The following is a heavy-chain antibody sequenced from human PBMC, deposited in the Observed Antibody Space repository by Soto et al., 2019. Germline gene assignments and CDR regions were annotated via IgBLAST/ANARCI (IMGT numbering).Heavy chain of an antibody. D-gene: IGHD4-17*01. V-gene: IGHV4-4*02. J-gene: IGHJ3*02. CDR1: GGSISSSNW. CDR3: ARDLTTVTHGGAFDI. Sequence: PSETLSLTCAVSGGSISSSNWWSWVRQPPGKGLEWIGEIYHSGSTNYNPSLKSRVTISVDKSKNQFSLKLSSVTAADTAVYYCARDLTTVTHGGAFDIWGQGTMVTVSS. CDR2: IYHSGST.